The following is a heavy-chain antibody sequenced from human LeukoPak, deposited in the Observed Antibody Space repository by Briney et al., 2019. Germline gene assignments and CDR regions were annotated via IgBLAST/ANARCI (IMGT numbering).Heavy chain of an antibody. Sequence: SETLSLTCSVFGGTIRGYYWSWIRQPPGKGLEWIGYIYYSGSTNYNPSLKSRVTISVDTSKNQFSLKLSSVTAADTAVYYCARDLIGSGPASDYWGQGALVTVSS. CDR3: ARDLIGSGPASDY. V-gene: IGHV4-59*01. CDR2: IYYSGST. CDR1: GGTIRGYY. D-gene: IGHD3-10*01. J-gene: IGHJ4*02.